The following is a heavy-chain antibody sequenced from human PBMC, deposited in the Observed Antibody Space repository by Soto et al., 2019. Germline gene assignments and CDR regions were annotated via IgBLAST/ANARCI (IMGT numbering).Heavy chain of an antibody. V-gene: IGHV1-69*13. CDR1: GVTFNRQD. J-gene: IGHJ4*02. CDR2: IIPMVGTP. Sequence: SVKVSCKASGVTFNRQDMRWVRQAPGQGLEWMGGIIPMVGTPHYAEKVQDRVTITADESTDTAYVELSSLTSEETAVYYCATSEGRDGYSFDYWGPGTLVTVSS. CDR3: ATSEGRDGYSFDY. D-gene: IGHD5-12*01.